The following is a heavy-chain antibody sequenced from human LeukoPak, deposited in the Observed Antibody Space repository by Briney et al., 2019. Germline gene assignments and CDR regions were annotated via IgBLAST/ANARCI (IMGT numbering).Heavy chain of an antibody. J-gene: IGHJ4*02. Sequence: ASVKVSCKASGYIFTSYYMHWVRQAPGQGLEWMGIINPSGGSTSYAQKFQGRVTMTRDTSTSTVYMELSSLRSEDTAVYYCARLSGRVVCSAGSCYIDSWGQGTLVTVSS. CDR2: INPSGGST. CDR3: ARLSGRVVCSAGSCYIDS. CDR1: GYIFTSYY. D-gene: IGHD2-15*01. V-gene: IGHV1-46*01.